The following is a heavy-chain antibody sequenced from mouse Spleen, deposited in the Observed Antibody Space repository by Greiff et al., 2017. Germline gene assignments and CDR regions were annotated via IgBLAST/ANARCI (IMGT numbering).Heavy chain of an antibody. V-gene: IGHV2-6-1*01. CDR3: ARQPDSSGYDYFDY. CDR1: GFSLTSYG. J-gene: IGHJ2*01. D-gene: IGHD3-2*01. CDR2: IWSDGST. Sequence: QVQLQQSGPGLVAPSQSLSITCTVSGFSLTSYGVHWVRQPPGKGLEWLVVIWSDGSTNYNSALKSRLSISKDNSKSQVFLKMNSLQTDDTAMYYCARQPDSSGYDYFDYWGQGTTLTVSS.